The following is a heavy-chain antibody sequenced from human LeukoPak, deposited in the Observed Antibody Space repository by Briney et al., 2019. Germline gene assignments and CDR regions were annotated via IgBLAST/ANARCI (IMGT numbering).Heavy chain of an antibody. Sequence: ASVKVSCKVSGYTLTELSMHWVRQAPGKGLEWMGGFDPEDGETIYAQKFQGRVTMTEDTSTDTAYMELSSLRSEDTAVYYCATDMGITMVRGVIITFGFQHWGQGTLVTVSS. CDR3: ATDMGITMVRGVIITFGFQH. D-gene: IGHD3-10*01. CDR2: FDPEDGET. V-gene: IGHV1-24*01. J-gene: IGHJ1*01. CDR1: GYTLTELS.